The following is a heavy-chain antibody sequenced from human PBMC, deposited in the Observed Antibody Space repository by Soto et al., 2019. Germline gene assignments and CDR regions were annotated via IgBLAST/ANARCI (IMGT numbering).Heavy chain of an antibody. CDR1: GYTFTSCG. J-gene: IGHJ5*02. Sequence: QVQLVQSGAEVKKPGASVKVSCKASGYTFTSCGISWVRQAPGQGLEWMGWISAYNGNTNYAQKLQGRVTMTTDTSTSTAYMELRSLRSDDTAVYYCARVAVDIVATTLNWFDPWGQGTLVTVSS. CDR2: ISAYNGNT. D-gene: IGHD5-12*01. CDR3: ARVAVDIVATTLNWFDP. V-gene: IGHV1-18*04.